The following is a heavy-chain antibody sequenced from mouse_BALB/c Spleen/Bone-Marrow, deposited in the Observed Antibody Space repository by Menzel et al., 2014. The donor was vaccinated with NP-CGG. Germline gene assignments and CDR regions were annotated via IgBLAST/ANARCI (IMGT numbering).Heavy chain of an antibody. CDR2: INSNGDST. J-gene: IGHJ2*01. V-gene: IGHV5-6-3*01. D-gene: IGHD4-1*01. CDR1: GSTFSSYG. Sequence: EVMLVESGGGLVQPGGSLKLSCAASGSTFSSYGMSWVRQTPDKRLELVATINSNGDSTYYPDSVKGRFTISRDNAKNTLYLQMSSLKSEDTAMYYCARGLGFFDYWGQGTTLTVSS. CDR3: ARGLGFFDY.